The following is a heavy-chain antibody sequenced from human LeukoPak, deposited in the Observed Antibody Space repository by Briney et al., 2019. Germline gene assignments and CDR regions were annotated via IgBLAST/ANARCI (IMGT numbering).Heavy chain of an antibody. CDR2: ISSSGSTI. V-gene: IGHV3-48*03. CDR3: ARGASYYYDSSGYYN. Sequence: GGSLRLSCAASGFTFSSYEMNWVRQAPGKGLEWVSYISSSGSTIYYADSVKGRFTISRDNAKNSLYLQMNTLRAEDTALYYCARGASYYYDSSGYYNWGQGTLVTVSS. D-gene: IGHD3-22*01. J-gene: IGHJ4*02. CDR1: GFTFSSYE.